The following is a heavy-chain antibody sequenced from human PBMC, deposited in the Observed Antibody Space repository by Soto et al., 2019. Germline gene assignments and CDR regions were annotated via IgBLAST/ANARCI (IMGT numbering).Heavy chain of an antibody. V-gene: IGHV3-23*01. CDR3: AKEGPIFLTGRYYFDY. J-gene: IGHJ4*02. Sequence: EVQLLESGGGLVQPGGSLRLSCAASGFTFSSYAMSWVRQAPGKGLEWVSVISGSGGSTYYADSVKGRFTISRDNSKNTLYLQMNSLRAEDTAVYYCAKEGPIFLTGRYYFDYWGQGTLVTVSS. CDR2: ISGSGGST. D-gene: IGHD3-9*01. CDR1: GFTFSSYA.